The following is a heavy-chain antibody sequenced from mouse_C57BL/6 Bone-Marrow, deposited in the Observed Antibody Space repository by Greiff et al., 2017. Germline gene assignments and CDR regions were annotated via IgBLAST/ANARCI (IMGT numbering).Heavy chain of an antibody. CDR3: TRPSFITTVVGY. J-gene: IGHJ2*01. CDR1: GYTFTDYE. Sequence: QVHVKQSGAELVRPGASVTLSCKASGYTFTDYEMHWVKQTPVHGLEWIGAIDPETGGTAYNQKFKGKAILTADKSSSTAYMELRSLTSEDSAVYYCTRPSFITTVVGYWGQGTTLTVSS. CDR2: IDPETGGT. V-gene: IGHV1-15*01. D-gene: IGHD1-1*01.